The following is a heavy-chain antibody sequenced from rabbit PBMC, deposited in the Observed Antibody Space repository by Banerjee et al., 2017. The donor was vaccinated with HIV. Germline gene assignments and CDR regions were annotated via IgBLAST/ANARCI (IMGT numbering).Heavy chain of an antibody. CDR1: GFDLSSYYY. V-gene: IGHV1S45*01. Sequence: QEQLEESGGDLVKPEGSLTLTCTASGFDLSSYYYMCWVRQAPGKGLEWIACIVTGDGSTAYASWVNGRFTISKTSSTTVTLQMTSLTAADTATYFCARDRDWTLDLWGQGTLVTVS. CDR3: ARDRDWTLDL. J-gene: IGHJ6*01. CDR2: IVTGDGST. D-gene: IGHD4-2*01.